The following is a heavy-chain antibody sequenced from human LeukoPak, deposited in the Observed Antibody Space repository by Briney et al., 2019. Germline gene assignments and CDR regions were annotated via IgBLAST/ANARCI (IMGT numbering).Heavy chain of an antibody. CDR3: ARDISSSWYHYMDV. J-gene: IGHJ6*03. V-gene: IGHV4-34*01. Sequence: SETLSLTCAVYGGSFSGYYWSWIRQSPGKGLEWIGEINHSGSTNYNPSLKSRVAISVDTSKNQFSLKLSSVTAADTAVYYCARDISSSWYHYMDVWGKGTTVTVSS. CDR2: INHSGST. D-gene: IGHD6-13*01. CDR1: GGSFSGYY.